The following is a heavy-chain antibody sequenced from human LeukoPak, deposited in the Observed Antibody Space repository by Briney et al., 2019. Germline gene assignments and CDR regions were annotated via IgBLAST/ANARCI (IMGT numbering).Heavy chain of an antibody. V-gene: IGHV3-30-3*01. D-gene: IGHD6-13*01. Sequence: GGSLRLSCAASGFTFSSYAMHWVRQAPGKGLEWVAVISYDGSNKYYADSVKGRFTISRDNSKNTLYLQMNSLRAEDTAVYYCAKGSAAAGKDWFDPWGQGTLVTVSS. CDR3: AKGSAAAGKDWFDP. CDR2: ISYDGSNK. J-gene: IGHJ5*02. CDR1: GFTFSSYA.